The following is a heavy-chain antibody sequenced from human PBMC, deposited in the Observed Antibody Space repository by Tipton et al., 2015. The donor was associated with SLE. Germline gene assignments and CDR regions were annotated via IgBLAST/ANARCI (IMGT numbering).Heavy chain of an antibody. V-gene: IGHV4-59*02. CDR3: ARRQRGYSYAPFDN. CDR1: GGSVTTYY. J-gene: IGHJ4*02. D-gene: IGHD5-18*01. CDR2: MYYTGIT. Sequence: TLSLTCTVSGGSVTTYYWSWIRQSPGKKLEWIGYMYYTGITKFNPSLESRVAISVDTSKNQFSLRLSSMTAADTAIYYCARRQRGYSYAPFDNWGQGTLVPVSS.